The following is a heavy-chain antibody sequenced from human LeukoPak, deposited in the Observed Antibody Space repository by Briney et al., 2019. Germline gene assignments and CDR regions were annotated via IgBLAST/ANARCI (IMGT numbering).Heavy chain of an antibody. CDR1: GYSFTSYW. D-gene: IGHD6-6*01. CDR2: IYPGDSDT. CDR3: ASRSKPSSMANYGMDV. V-gene: IGHV5-51*01. J-gene: IGHJ6*02. Sequence: GESLKISCKGSGYSFTSYWIGWVRQMPGKGLEWMGIIYPGDSDTRYSPSFQGQVTISADKSISTAYLQWSSLKASDTAMYYCASRSKPSSMANYGMDVWGQGTTVTVSS.